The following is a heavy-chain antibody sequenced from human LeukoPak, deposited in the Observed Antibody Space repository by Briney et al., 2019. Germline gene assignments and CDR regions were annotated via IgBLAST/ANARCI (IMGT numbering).Heavy chain of an antibody. J-gene: IGHJ4*02. D-gene: IGHD3-9*01. CDR1: GGTFSSYA. V-gene: IGHV1-69*04. CDR3: KKKTAYDILTGYYAVDY. Sequence: ASVKVSCKASGGTFSSYAISWVRQAPGQGLEWMGRIIPILGIANYVQKFQGRVTITADKSTSTAYMELSSLRSEDTAVYFCKKKTAYDILTGYYAVDYWGQGTLVTVSS. CDR2: IIPILGIA.